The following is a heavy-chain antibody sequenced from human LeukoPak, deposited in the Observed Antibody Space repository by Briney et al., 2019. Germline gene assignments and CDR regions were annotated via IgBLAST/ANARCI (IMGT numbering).Heavy chain of an antibody. Sequence: ASVKVSCKASGGTFSSYAISWVRQAPGQGLEWMGIINPSGGSTSYAQKFQGRVTMARDTSTSTVYMELSSLRSEDTAVYYCAREQAAAGTFDYWGQGTLVTVSS. CDR3: AREQAAAGTFDY. CDR2: INPSGGST. CDR1: GGTFSSYA. D-gene: IGHD6-13*01. V-gene: IGHV1-46*01. J-gene: IGHJ4*02.